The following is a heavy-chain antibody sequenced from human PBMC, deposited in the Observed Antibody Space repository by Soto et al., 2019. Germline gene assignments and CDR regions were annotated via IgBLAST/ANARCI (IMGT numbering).Heavy chain of an antibody. D-gene: IGHD6-19*01. Sequence: PGGSLRLSCAASGFTFSSYWMSWVRQAPGKGLEWVANIKQDGSEKYYVDSVKGRFTISRDNAKNSLYLQMNSLRAEDTAVYYCARLSSGWYGAFDYWGQGTLVTVSS. V-gene: IGHV3-7*03. CDR2: IKQDGSEK. CDR1: GFTFSSYW. CDR3: ARLSSGWYGAFDY. J-gene: IGHJ4*02.